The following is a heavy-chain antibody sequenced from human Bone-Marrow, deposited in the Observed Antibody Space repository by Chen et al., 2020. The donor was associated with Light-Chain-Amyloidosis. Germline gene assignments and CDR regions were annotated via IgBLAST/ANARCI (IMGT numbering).Heavy chain of an antibody. D-gene: IGHD3-9*01. CDR1: GFTFSDHY. CDR3: SRGGTSLTRYYSPMDV. J-gene: IGHJ6*02. CDR2: SRNKVNGYTT. Sequence: EVHLVESGGGLVQPGGSLRLSCAASGFTFSDHYMDWVRQAPGKGLECVGRSRNKVNGYTTEYAASVKGRFTVSRDDSKNSLYLQMASLRTDDAAVYYCSRGGTSLTRYYSPMDVWGQGTTVTVSS. V-gene: IGHV3-72*01.